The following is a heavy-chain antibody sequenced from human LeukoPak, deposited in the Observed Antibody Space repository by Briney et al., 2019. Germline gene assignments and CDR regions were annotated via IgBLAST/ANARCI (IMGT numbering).Heavy chain of an antibody. CDR2: ISGDGFSP. D-gene: IGHD6-25*01. J-gene: IGHJ4*02. CDR1: GFTFSSYA. Sequence: GGSLTLSCAASGFTFSSYAMSWVRQTPEKGLEGVSAISGDGFSPYYVDSVRGRFTISRDNSKNTLYLQMNSLRAEDTAVYYCAKDRGLDYWGQGTLVTVSS. CDR3: AKDRGLDY. V-gene: IGHV3-23*01.